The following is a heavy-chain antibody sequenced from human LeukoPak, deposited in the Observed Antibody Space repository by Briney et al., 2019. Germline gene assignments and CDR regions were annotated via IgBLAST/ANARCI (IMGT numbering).Heavy chain of an antibody. CDR2: ISSSSSYI. J-gene: IGHJ4*02. Sequence: GGSLRLSCAASGFTFSSYSMNWVRQAPGKGLEWVSSISSSSSYIYYADSVKGRFTISRDNAKNSLYLQMNSLRAEDTAVYYCARTPWGECSSTNCPPDYWGQGTLVTVSS. CDR3: ARTPWGECSSTNCPPDY. CDR1: GFTFSSYS. V-gene: IGHV3-21*01. D-gene: IGHD2-2*01.